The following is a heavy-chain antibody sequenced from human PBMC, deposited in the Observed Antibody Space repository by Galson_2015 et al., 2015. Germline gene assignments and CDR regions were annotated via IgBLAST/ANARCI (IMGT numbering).Heavy chain of an antibody. D-gene: IGHD4-17*01. CDR3: ARDRAMATVTAIDY. CDR1: GFTFSSYA. Sequence: SLRLSCAASGFTFSSYAMHWVRQAPGKGLEWVAVISYDGSNKYYADSVKGRFTISRDNSKNTLYLQMNSLRAEDTAVYYCARDRAMATVTAIDYWGQGTLVTVSS. J-gene: IGHJ4*02. CDR2: ISYDGSNK. V-gene: IGHV3-30-3*01.